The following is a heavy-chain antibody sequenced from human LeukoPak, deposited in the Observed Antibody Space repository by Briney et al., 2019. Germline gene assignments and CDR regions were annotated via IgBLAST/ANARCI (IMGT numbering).Heavy chain of an antibody. CDR1: RFSFSSYA. CDR3: AKDLSYGLDV. CDR2: LSGSGSST. V-gene: IGHV3-23*01. Sequence: GGSLRLSCAASRFSFSSYAMSWVRQAPGKGLEWVSALSGSGSSTYYADSVKGRFTISRDNSKNTLYLQMNSLRAEDTAVYYCAKDLSYGLDVWGQGTTVTVSS. D-gene: IGHD2/OR15-2a*01. J-gene: IGHJ6*02.